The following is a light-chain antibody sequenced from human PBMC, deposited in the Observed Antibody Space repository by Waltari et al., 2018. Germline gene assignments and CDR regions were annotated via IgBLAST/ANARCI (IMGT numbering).Light chain of an antibody. J-gene: IGLJ2*01. Sequence: QSALTQPASVSGSPGPSITISCTGTRSDVGGYNYVSWYQQHPGKAPKLRIYDVSKRPSGVSNRCSGSKSGNTASLTISGLQAEDEADYYCSSYTSSSTLGFGGGTKLTVL. CDR3: SSYTSSSTLG. V-gene: IGLV2-14*01. CDR2: DVS. CDR1: RSDVGGYNY.